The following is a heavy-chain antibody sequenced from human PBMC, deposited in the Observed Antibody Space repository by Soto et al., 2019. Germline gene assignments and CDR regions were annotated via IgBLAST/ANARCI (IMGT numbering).Heavy chain of an antibody. Sequence: ASVKVSCKASGYTFTSYGISWVRQAPGEGLEWVGWISGYDGNTDYAHKFRGRVTMTTDTSTNTAYMDLRSLGSDDTAVYYCARHNSQWPNWFDPWGQGTLVTVSS. CDR1: GYTFTSYG. V-gene: IGHV1-18*01. CDR2: ISGYDGNT. D-gene: IGHD1-1*01. J-gene: IGHJ5*02. CDR3: ARHNSQWPNWFDP.